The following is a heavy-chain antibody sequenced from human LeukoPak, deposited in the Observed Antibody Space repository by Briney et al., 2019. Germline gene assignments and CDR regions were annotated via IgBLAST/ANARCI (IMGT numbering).Heavy chain of an antibody. CDR3: ARPPYGGNSGFDY. V-gene: IGHV3-21*01. J-gene: IGHJ4*02. D-gene: IGHD4-23*01. CDR1: GFNFNYYA. CDR2: ISSSSSYI. Sequence: GGSLRLSCAASGFNFNYYAMSWVRQAPGKGLEWVSSISSSSSYIYYADSVKGRFTISRDNAKNSLYLQMNSLRAEDTAVYYCARPPYGGNSGFDYWGQGTLVTVSS.